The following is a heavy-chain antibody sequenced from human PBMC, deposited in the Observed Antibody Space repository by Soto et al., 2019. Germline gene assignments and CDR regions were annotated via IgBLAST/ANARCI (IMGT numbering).Heavy chain of an antibody. J-gene: IGHJ4*02. D-gene: IGHD2-2*01. CDR1: GLTFSRYS. CDR2: ISVGGTTI. CDR3: STYADEYGDYHDY. V-gene: IGHV3-48*02. Sequence: GGSLRLSCAVSGLTFSRYSLNWVRQAPGKGLDWVSYISVGGTTIYYAEAVQGRFTVSRDDAKNSIYLQMNSLRDGDTAVYFCSTYADEYGDYHDYWGQGTLVTVS.